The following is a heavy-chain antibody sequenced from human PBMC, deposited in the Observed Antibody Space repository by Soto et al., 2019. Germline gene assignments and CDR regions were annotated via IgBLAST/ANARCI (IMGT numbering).Heavy chain of an antibody. CDR2: IILILGTA. CDR3: AGEGGGSPSWSNPNYHSCAMDV. D-gene: IGHD3-16*01. Sequence: QVQLVQSGAEVEQPGSSVKVSCKASGVTSSTYAFSWVRQAPGQGLAWMGGIILILGTANYGQNFQGRVTITADESTSSVYMEVSSLRSEDTAVYYCAGEGGGSPSWSNPNYHSCAMDVWGQGTTVTVSS. V-gene: IGHV1-69*01. CDR1: GVTSSTYA. J-gene: IGHJ6*02.